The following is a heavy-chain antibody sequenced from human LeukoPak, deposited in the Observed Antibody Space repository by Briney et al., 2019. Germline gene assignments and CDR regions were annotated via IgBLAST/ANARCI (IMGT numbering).Heavy chain of an antibody. D-gene: IGHD2-8*01. CDR3: ARINGLPDY. V-gene: IGHV1-8*01. CDR2: MNPKSGNT. J-gene: IGHJ4*02. CDR1: GYTFTSYD. Sequence: ASVKVSCKASGYTFTSYDINWVRQATGQGLEWMGWMNPKSGNTGYAQKFQGKVTMTRDTSIGTAYMEVSSLTFEDTAIYYCARINGLPDYWGQGTLVTVSS.